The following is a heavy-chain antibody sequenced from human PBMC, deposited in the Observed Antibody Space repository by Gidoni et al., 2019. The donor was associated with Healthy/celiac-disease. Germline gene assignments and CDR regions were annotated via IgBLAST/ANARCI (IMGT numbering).Heavy chain of an antibody. CDR1: GYTFTSYA. J-gene: IGHJ4*02. CDR3: ARGSIDLDY. CDR2: INAGNGNK. D-gene: IGHD2-15*01. Sequence: QVQLVQSGAEVKKPGASVKVSCKASGYTFTSYAMHWVRQAPGQRLEWMGWINAGNGNKKYSQKFQGRVTITRDTSASTAYMELSSLRSEDTAVYYCARGSIDLDYWGQGTLVTVSS. V-gene: IGHV1-3*01.